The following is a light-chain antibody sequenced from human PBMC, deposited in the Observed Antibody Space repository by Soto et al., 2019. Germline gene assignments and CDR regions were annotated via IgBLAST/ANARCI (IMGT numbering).Light chain of an antibody. J-gene: IGKJ4*01. CDR2: WAS. V-gene: IGKV4-1*01. CDR1: QSVLSTSNNRNY. Sequence: DIVMTQSPDSLAVSLGERATINCKSSQSVLSTSNNRNYLAWHQQKPGQPPKLLISWASTRESGVPDRFSGSGSGTDFTLTISSLQAEDVAVYYCLQYHSGPLTFGGGTKVE. CDR3: LQYHSGPLT.